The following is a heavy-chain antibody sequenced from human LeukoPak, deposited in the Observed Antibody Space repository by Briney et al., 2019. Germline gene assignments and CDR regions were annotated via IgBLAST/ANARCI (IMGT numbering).Heavy chain of an antibody. D-gene: IGHD5-12*01. Sequence: PGRSLRLSCAASGFTFDDYAMHWVRQAPGEGLEWVSGISWGSGSITYADSVKGRFTISRDNARNSLYLQMNSLRAEDTAFYYCAKDMGTGGFTGSDLGFDYWGQGTLVTVPS. CDR3: AKDMGTGGFTGSDLGFDY. J-gene: IGHJ4*02. CDR1: GFTFDDYA. CDR2: ISWGSGSI. V-gene: IGHV3-9*01.